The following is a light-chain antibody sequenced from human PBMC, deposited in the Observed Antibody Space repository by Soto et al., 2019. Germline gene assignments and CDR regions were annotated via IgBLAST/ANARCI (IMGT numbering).Light chain of an antibody. V-gene: IGKV4-1*01. CDR3: QQYYSTPYT. Sequence: DIVMTQSPDSLAVSLGERATVNCKSSQSVLYSSNNKNYLAWYQQKPGQPPKLLIYWASIRESGVPDRFSGSGSGTDFTLTISSLQDEDVAVYYCQQYYSTPYTFGQGTKLEIK. CDR2: WAS. CDR1: QSVLYSSNNKNY. J-gene: IGKJ2*01.